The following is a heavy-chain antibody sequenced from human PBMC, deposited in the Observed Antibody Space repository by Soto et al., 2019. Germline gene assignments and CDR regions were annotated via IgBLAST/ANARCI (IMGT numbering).Heavy chain of an antibody. Sequence: QVQLQESGPGLVKPSETLSLTCTVSGGSVSSGSYYWSWIRQPPGKGLEWIGYIYYSGSTNYNPSLKSRXXIXVXXSKNQFSLQLSSVTAADTAVYYCAKVRVVGTFSGSWGQGTLVTVSS. J-gene: IGHJ5*02. V-gene: IGHV4-61*01. CDR1: GGSVSSGSYY. CDR2: IYYSGST. D-gene: IGHD6-19*01. CDR3: AKVRVVGTFSGS.